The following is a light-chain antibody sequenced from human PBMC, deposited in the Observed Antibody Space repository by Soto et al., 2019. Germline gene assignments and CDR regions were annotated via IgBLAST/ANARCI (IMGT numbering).Light chain of an antibody. CDR1: QSVSRSY. CDR3: QQYGSSSYT. V-gene: IGKV3-20*01. CDR2: GAS. J-gene: IGKJ2*01. Sequence: EIVLTQSPGTLSLSPGERATLSCRASQSVSRSYLAWYQQKPGQAPRLRIDGASSRATGIPDRFSGSASGTDFTLTISRQEPEDLAVYYCQQYGSSSYTFGQGTKLEIK.